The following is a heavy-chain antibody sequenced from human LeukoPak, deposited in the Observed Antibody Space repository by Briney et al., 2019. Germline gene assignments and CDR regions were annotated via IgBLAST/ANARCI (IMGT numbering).Heavy chain of an antibody. CDR1: GGSISSYY. CDR3: APMATIGGNWFDP. J-gene: IGHJ5*02. D-gene: IGHD5-24*01. Sequence: PSETLSLTCTVSGGSISSYYWSWIRQPPGKGLEWIGYIYYSGSTNYNPSLKSRVTISVDTSKNQFSLKLSSVTAADTAVYYCAPMATIGGNWFDPWGQGTLVTVSS. V-gene: IGHV4-59*12. CDR2: IYYSGST.